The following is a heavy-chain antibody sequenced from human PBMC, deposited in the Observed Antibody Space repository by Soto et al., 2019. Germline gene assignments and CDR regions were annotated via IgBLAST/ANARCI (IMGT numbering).Heavy chain of an antibody. V-gene: IGHV4-39*01. J-gene: IGHJ6*02. CDR1: GCSISSNTYY. Sequence: PSETLSLTCTVSGCSISSNTYYWGWIRQPPGKGLEWIGSIYYSGRTYYNPSLKSRVTISADTSKNQFSLKVTSVTAADTAVYYCARQAGDDTFYNYGMDVWGQGTTVTVSS. D-gene: IGHD3-22*01. CDR3: ARQAGDDTFYNYGMDV. CDR2: IYYSGRT.